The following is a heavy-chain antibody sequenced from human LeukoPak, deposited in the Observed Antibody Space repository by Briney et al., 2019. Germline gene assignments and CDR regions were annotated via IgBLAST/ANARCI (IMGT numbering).Heavy chain of an antibody. Sequence: GGSLRLSCAASGFTFSSYSMNWVRQAPGKGLEWVSYISSSSSTIYYADSVKGRFTISRDNAKNSLYLQMSSLRAEDTAVYYCAVGIIAAAGTLDYWGQGTLVTVSS. J-gene: IGHJ4*02. CDR3: AVGIIAAAGTLDY. V-gene: IGHV3-48*01. D-gene: IGHD6-13*01. CDR1: GFTFSSYS. CDR2: ISSSSSTI.